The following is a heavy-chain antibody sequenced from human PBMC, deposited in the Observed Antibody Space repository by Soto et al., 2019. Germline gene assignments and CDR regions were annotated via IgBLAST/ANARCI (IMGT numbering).Heavy chain of an antibody. CDR3: AKYRWGATTVTSIN. J-gene: IGHJ1*01. CDR2: ISGTSDMT. V-gene: IGHV3-23*01. Sequence: GGSLRLSCVGSGFTFSSYPMNWVRQSPGKGLEWVSAISGTSDMTYYANSVTGRFTVSRDNSKNTLYLQVSSLRVEDTAIYYCAKYRWGATTVTSINWGRGTLVTVSS. CDR1: GFTFSSYP. D-gene: IGHD4-4*01.